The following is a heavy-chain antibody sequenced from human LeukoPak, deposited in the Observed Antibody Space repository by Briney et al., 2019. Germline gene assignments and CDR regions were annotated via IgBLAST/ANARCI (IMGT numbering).Heavy chain of an antibody. Sequence: GGSLRLSCAASGFTFSSYSMNWVRQAPGKGLEWVSSISSSSSYIYYADSVKGRFTISRDNAKNSLYLQMNSLRAEDTAVYYCARESYSSSWSPGGYFDYWGQGTLVTVSS. CDR1: GFTFSSYS. D-gene: IGHD6-13*01. CDR2: ISSSSSYI. J-gene: IGHJ4*02. CDR3: ARESYSSSWSPGGYFDY. V-gene: IGHV3-21*01.